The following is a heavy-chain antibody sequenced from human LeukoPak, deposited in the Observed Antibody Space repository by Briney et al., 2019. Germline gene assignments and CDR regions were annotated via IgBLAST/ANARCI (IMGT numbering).Heavy chain of an antibody. V-gene: IGHV3-23*01. D-gene: IGHD5-18*01. Sequence: GGSLRLSCAASGFTFSSYAMSWVRQAPGKGLEWVSAISGSGGSTYYADSVKGRFTISRDNSKNTLYLQMNSLRAEDTAVYYCARDEESGYSYGHVGWFDPWGQGTLVTVSS. CDR1: GFTFSSYA. CDR2: ISGSGGST. CDR3: ARDEESGYSYGHVGWFDP. J-gene: IGHJ5*02.